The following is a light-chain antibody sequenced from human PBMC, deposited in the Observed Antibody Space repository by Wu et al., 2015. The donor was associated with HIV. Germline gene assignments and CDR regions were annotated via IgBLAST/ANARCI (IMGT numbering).Light chain of an antibody. V-gene: IGKV1-5*03. CDR1: QSIGSW. Sequence: DIQMTQSPSTLSASVGDRVTITCRASQSIGSWLAWYQQKPGKAPKLLIYKASSLESGVPSRFSGSGSGTEFTLTISSLQPDDFATYYCQHHWTFGQGTKVEIK. CDR2: KAS. J-gene: IGKJ1*01. CDR3: QHHWT.